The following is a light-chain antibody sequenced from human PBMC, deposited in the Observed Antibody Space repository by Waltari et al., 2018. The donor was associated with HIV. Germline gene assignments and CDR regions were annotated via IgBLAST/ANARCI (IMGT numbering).Light chain of an antibody. J-gene: IGLJ1*01. CDR3: QTWGTGIQV. Sequence: QLVLTQSPSASASLGASVKLTCTLSSGHSHYAIAWHQQQPEKGPRYLMKLNSDGSHTKGDVIPDRFSGSSSGAERYLTISTLQSEDEADYYCQTWGTGIQVFGSGTKVTVL. CDR2: LNSDGSH. V-gene: IGLV4-69*01. CDR1: SGHSHYA.